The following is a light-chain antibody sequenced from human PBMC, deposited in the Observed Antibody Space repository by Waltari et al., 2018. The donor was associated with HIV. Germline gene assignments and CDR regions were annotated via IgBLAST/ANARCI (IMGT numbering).Light chain of an antibody. V-gene: IGLV2-8*01. CDR1: SSHVGGYKY. CDR2: EVT. CDR3: SSYAGRNNVI. J-gene: IGLJ2*01. Sequence: QSALTQPPSASGSLGQSVPISCTGTSSHVGGYKYVSWYQQHPDKAPNLMLYEVTKRPSGVPDRFSGSKSGNTASLTVSGLQAEDEADYYCSSYAGRNNVIFGGGTELTVL.